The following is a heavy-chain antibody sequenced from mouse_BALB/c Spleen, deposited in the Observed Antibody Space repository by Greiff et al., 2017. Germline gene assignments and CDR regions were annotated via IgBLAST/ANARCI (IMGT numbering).Heavy chain of an antibody. CDR2: ISSGGSYT. Sequence: VQLQESGGDLVKPGGSLKLSCAASGFTFSSYGMSWVRQTPDKRLEWVATISSGGSYTYYPDSVKGRFTISRDNAKNTLYLQMSSLKSEDTAMYYCARQGQAMDYWGQGTSVTVSS. CDR3: ARQGQAMDY. D-gene: IGHD3-3*01. V-gene: IGHV5-6*01. CDR1: GFTFSSYG. J-gene: IGHJ4*01.